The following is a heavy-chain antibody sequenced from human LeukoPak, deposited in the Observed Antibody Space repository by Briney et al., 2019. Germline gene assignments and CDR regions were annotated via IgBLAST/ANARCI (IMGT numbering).Heavy chain of an antibody. Sequence: SETLSLTCTVSGGSISSYYWSWIRQPPGKGLEWIGYIYYSGSTNYNPSLKSRVTISVDASKNQFSLKLSSVTAADTAVYYCGRHSATLAFDIWGQGTMVTVSS. CDR3: GRHSATLAFDI. J-gene: IGHJ3*02. D-gene: IGHD2-15*01. V-gene: IGHV4-59*08. CDR2: IYYSGST. CDR1: GGSISSYY.